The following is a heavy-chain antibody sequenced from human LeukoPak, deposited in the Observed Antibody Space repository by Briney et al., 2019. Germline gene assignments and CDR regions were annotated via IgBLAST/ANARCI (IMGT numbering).Heavy chain of an antibody. CDR2: ISYDGSNK. V-gene: IGHV3-30*18. CDR1: GFTFSSYG. CDR3: AKDSAIFGVVYGGTFDY. Sequence: GRSLRLSCAASGFTFSSYGMHWVRQAPGKGLEWVAVISYDGSNKYYADSVKGRFTISRDNSKSTLYLQMNSLRAEDTAVYYCAKDSAIFGVVYGGTFDYWGQGTLVTVSS. D-gene: IGHD3-3*01. J-gene: IGHJ4*02.